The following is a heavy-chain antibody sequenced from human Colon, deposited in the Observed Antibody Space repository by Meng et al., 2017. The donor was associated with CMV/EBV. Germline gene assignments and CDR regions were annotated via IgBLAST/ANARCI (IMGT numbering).Heavy chain of an antibody. Sequence: QVQLVQSGAEVKKPGASVKLSCKASGSTFTANFMHWVRQAPGQGLEWMGWINPPNGDTKYAQKFEGRVTITRDTSISTVYMELNSLTSDDTAVYYCAKRVQPDSGYSNWGQGTLVTVSS. CDR1: GSTFTANF. V-gene: IGHV1-2*02. J-gene: IGHJ4*02. CDR2: INPPNGDT. D-gene: IGHD3-22*01. CDR3: AKRVQPDSGYSN.